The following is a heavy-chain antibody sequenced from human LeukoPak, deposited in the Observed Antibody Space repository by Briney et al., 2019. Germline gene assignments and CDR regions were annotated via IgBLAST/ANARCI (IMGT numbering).Heavy chain of an antibody. CDR2: ITGSGTNT. Sequence: GGTLRLSCAASGFTFSNYGMSWVRQAPGRGLEWVSTITGSGTNTDYADSVKGRFTISRDNSKNTLYLQMNSLRGDDTAVYYCAKGGSPVFYGSGRFDYWGQGTLVTVSS. J-gene: IGHJ4*02. CDR3: AKGGSPVFYGSGRFDY. V-gene: IGHV3-23*01. D-gene: IGHD3-10*01. CDR1: GFTFSNYG.